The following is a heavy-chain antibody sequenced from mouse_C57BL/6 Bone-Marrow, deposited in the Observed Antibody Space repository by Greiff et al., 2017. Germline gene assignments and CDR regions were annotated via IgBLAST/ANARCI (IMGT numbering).Heavy chain of an antibody. D-gene: IGHD1-1*01. CDR2: IDPANGNT. CDR3: ACITTVVYGYFDV. J-gene: IGHJ1*03. Sequence: VQLKESVAELVRPGASVKLSCTASGFNIKNTYMHWVKQRPEQGLEWIGRIDPANGNTKYAPKFQGKATITADTSSNTAYLQLSSLTSEDTAIYYCACITTVVYGYFDVWGTGTTVTVSS. CDR1: GFNIKNTY. V-gene: IGHV14-3*01.